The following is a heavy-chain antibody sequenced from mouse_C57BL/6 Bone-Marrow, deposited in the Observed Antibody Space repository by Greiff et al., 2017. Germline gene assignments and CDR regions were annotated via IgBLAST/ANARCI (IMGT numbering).Heavy chain of an antibody. Sequence: VQLQESGAELVRPGASVTLSCKASGYTFTDYEMHWVKQTPVHGLEWIGAIDPETGGTAYNQKFKGKAILTADKSSSTAYMELRSLTSEDSADYYCKDWDDWGQGTLVTVSA. J-gene: IGHJ3*01. CDR1: GYTFTDYE. D-gene: IGHD4-1*01. V-gene: IGHV1-15*01. CDR2: IDPETGGT. CDR3: KDWDD.